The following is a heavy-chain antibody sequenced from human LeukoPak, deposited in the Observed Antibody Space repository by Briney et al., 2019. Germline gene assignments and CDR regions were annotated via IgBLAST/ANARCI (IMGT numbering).Heavy chain of an antibody. CDR2: VKGDEIST. Sequence: GGSLRLSCAASGFTFSDLWMHWVRQPPRGGLVWVSRVKGDEISTLYADSVKGRFTISRDNAKNTLYLQMNSLRADDTALYYCATGPYSAFEMWGQGTMVTVSS. J-gene: IGHJ3*02. V-gene: IGHV3-74*01. CDR3: ATGPYSAFEM. D-gene: IGHD2-21*01. CDR1: GFTFSDLW.